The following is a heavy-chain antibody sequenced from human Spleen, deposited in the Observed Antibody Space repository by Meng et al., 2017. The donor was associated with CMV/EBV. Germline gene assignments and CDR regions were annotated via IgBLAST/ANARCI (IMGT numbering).Heavy chain of an antibody. CDR1: GFTFSNFR. D-gene: IGHD2-2*01. CDR3: VRSPGSCSSPSCYSNHFDY. CDR2: ISSSGIYI. V-gene: IGHV3-21*06. Sequence: GESLKISCAASGFTFSNFRMNWVRQAPGKGLEWVSSISSSGIYIFYANSVEGRFTISRDNAKNSLHLQMNNLRAEDTAVYYCVRSPGSCSSPSCYSNHFDYWGQGALVTVSS. J-gene: IGHJ4*02.